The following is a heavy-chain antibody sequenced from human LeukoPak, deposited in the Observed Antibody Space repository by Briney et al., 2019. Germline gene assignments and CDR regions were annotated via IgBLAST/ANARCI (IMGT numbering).Heavy chain of an antibody. V-gene: IGHV1-69*13. CDR1: GGTFSSYA. CDR3: ASGPHGSGKGGYYYYYGMDV. CDR2: IIPIFGTA. J-gene: IGHJ6*02. D-gene: IGHD3-10*01. Sequence: ASVTVSCKASGGTFSSYAISWVREAPGQGLEWMGGIIPIFGTANYAQKFQGRVTITADESTSTAYMELSSLRSEDTAVYYCASGPHGSGKGGYYYYYGMDVWGQGTTVTVSS.